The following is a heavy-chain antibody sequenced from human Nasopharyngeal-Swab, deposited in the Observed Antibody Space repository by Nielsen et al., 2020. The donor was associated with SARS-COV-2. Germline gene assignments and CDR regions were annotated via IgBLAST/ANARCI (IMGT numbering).Heavy chain of an antibody. Sequence: GVLKISCAASGFTVSSNYMSWVRQAPGKGLEWVSVIYSGGSTYYADSVKGRFTISRDNSKNTPYLQMNSLRAEDTAVYYCAREAPPTYDSSGYYMGGMDVWGQGTTVTVSS. V-gene: IGHV3-53*01. CDR2: IYSGGST. CDR3: AREAPPTYDSSGYYMGGMDV. J-gene: IGHJ6*02. D-gene: IGHD3-22*01. CDR1: GFTVSSNY.